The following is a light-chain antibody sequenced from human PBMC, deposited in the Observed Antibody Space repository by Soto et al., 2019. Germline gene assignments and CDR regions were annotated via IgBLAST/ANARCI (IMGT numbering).Light chain of an antibody. J-gene: IGLJ2*01. CDR3: AAWDDSLNGPV. CDR1: ASNIGTFY. V-gene: IGLV1-47*02. Sequence: QSVLTQPPSASATPGQGVTVSCSGSASNIGTFYVSWYQHLPGTAPKLLIYADNQRPSGVPDRFSGSKSGTSASLAISGLRSGDEADYYCAAWDDSLNGPVFGGGTKVTV. CDR2: ADN.